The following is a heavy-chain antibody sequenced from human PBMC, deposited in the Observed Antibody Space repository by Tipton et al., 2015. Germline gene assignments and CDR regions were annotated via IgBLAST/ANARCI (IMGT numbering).Heavy chain of an antibody. J-gene: IGHJ4*02. D-gene: IGHD3-3*01. CDR2: IYYTGST. V-gene: IGHV4-31*03. CDR3: ASNHEVLRGYLDN. Sequence: TLSLTCTVTYGSISTVGYYWTWIRQHPGKGLEWIGYIYYTGSTNYNPSLDSRVTISIDTFRNQFSLRLSSVTAADTAVYYCASNHEVLRGYLDNWGQGTQVTVSS. CDR1: YGSISTVGYY.